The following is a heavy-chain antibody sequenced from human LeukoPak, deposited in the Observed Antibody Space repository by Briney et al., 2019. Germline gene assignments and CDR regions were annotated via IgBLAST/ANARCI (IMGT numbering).Heavy chain of an antibody. CDR1: GGSISSYY. J-gene: IGHJ4*02. V-gene: IGHV4-59*12. CDR3: ARELLTYYDYVWGSYRLRPFDY. Sequence: KSSETLSLTCTVSGGSISSYYWSWIRQPPGKGLEWIGYIYYSGSTNYNPSLKSRVTISVDTSKNQFSLKLSSVTAADTAVYYCARELLTYYDYVWGSYRLRPFDYWGQGTLVTVSS. CDR2: IYYSGST. D-gene: IGHD3-16*02.